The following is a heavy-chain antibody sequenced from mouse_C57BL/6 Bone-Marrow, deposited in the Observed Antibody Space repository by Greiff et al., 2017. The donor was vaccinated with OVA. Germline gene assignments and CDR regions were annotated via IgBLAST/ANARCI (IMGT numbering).Heavy chain of an antibody. CDR1: GYSFTGYY. CDR3: AKIYYRVDYYARDY. V-gene: IGHV1-42*01. J-gene: IGHJ4*01. D-gene: IGHD1-1*01. CDR2: INPSTGGT. Sequence: VQLQQSGPELVKPGASVKISCKASGYSFTGYYMNWVKQSPEKSLEWIGEINPSTGGTTYNQKFKAKATLTVDKSSSTAYMQLKSLTSEDSAVYYCAKIYYRVDYYARDYWGQGTSVTVSS.